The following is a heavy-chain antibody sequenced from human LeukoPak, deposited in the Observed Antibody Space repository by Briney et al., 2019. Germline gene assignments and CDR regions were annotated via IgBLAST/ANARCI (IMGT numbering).Heavy chain of an antibody. V-gene: IGHV4-59*01. CDR2: IYYSGST. CDR1: GGSISSYY. D-gene: IGHD6-13*01. CDR3: ARGSIANFDY. J-gene: IGHJ4*02. Sequence: SETLSLTCTVSGGSISSYYWSWIRQPPGKGLEWIGYIYYSGSTNYNPSLKSRVTISVDTSKNQFSLKLSSVTAADTAVYYCARGSIANFDYWGQGTLVTVSS.